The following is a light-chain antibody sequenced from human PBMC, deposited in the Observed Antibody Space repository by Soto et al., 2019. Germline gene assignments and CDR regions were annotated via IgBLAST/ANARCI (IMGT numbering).Light chain of an antibody. CDR2: EVS. V-gene: IGLV2-14*01. CDR1: SSDVGGYNY. J-gene: IGLJ1*01. CDR3: SSYRSSSTLEI. Sequence: LTQPASVSGSPGQSITISCTGTSSDVGGYNYVSWYQQHPGKAPKLMIYEVSNRPSGVSNRFSGSKSGNTASLTISGLQAEDEADYYCSSYRSSSTLEIFGTGTKVTVL.